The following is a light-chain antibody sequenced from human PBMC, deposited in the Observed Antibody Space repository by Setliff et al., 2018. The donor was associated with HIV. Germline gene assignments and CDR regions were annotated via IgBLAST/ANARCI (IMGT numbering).Light chain of an antibody. CDR1: GSDLHDYKY. Sequence: QSALTQPASVSGSRGQSITISCTGTGSDLHDYKYVSWYQQHSGKAPKVMIYDAIRRPSGVSDRFSGSKSGNTASLTISGLQAEDEADYYCSSYTSSTSFYVFGTGTKVTVL. V-gene: IGLV2-14*03. J-gene: IGLJ1*01. CDR3: SSYTSSTSFYV. CDR2: DAI.